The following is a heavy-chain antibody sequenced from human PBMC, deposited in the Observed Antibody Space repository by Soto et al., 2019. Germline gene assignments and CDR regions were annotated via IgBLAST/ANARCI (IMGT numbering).Heavy chain of an antibody. Sequence: GGSLRLSCAASGSTFSIYWMTWVRQAPGKGLEWVANIKEDGSEKYYVDSVKGRFTISRDNAKNSLYLRMNSLRAEDTAVYYCARASHWSSGYYHYYAMDVWGQGTTVTVSS. CDR2: IKEDGSEK. CDR3: ARASHWSSGYYHYYAMDV. J-gene: IGHJ6*02. V-gene: IGHV3-7*01. CDR1: GSTFSIYW. D-gene: IGHD3-22*01.